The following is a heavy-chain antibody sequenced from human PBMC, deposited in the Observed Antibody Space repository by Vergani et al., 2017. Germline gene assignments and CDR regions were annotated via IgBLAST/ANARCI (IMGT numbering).Heavy chain of an antibody. CDR1: GGTFSSYA. Sequence: QVQLVQSGAEVKKPGSSVKVSCKASGGTFSSYAISWVRQAPGQGLEWMGRIIPILGIANYAQKFQGRVTITAEKSTSTAYMELSSLRAEDPAVYYCASEKAIQLWSGMDVWGQGTTVTVSS. CDR2: IIPILGIA. D-gene: IGHD5-18*01. V-gene: IGHV1-69*04. J-gene: IGHJ6*02. CDR3: ASEKAIQLWSGMDV.